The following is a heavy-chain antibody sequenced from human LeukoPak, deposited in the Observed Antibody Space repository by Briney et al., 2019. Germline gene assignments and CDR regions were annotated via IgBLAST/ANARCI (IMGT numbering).Heavy chain of an antibody. Sequence: PGGSLRLSCAASGFTFSSYAMSWVRQAPGKGLEWVSAISGSGGSTYYADSVKGRFTISRDNSKNTLYLQMNSLRAEDTAVYYCAKDRDIVVVIAIHGFDYLGQGTLVTVSS. J-gene: IGHJ4*02. CDR3: AKDRDIVVVIAIHGFDY. D-gene: IGHD2-21*01. CDR2: ISGSGGST. V-gene: IGHV3-23*01. CDR1: GFTFSSYA.